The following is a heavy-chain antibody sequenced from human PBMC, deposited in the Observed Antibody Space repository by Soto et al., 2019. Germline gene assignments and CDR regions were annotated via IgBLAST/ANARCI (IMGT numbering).Heavy chain of an antibody. CDR2: IRRSGDTYAT. CDR1: ELTFSDSL. Sequence: GGSLRLSCAASELTFSDSLLHWVRQAPGRGLEWVGHIRRSGDTYATGYAASVNGRFTISRDDSKNTAYLQMDSLKTEDTAVYYCAIRDYWGQGTLVTVSS. CDR3: AIRDY. V-gene: IGHV3-73*01. J-gene: IGHJ4*02.